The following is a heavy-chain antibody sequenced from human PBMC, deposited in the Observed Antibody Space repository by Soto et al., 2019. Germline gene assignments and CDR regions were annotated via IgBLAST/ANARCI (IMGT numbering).Heavy chain of an antibody. CDR2: ISGSGGST. V-gene: IGHV3-23*01. CDR1: GFTFSSYA. CDR3: ANATLRAGY. Sequence: EVQLLESGGGLVQPGGSLRLSCAASGFTFSSYAMSWVRQAPGKGLEWVSAISGSGGSTYYADSVKGRFTISRDNSMNTLYLQMNSLSAEDTAIYYCANATLRAGYWGQGTLVTVSS. J-gene: IGHJ4*02.